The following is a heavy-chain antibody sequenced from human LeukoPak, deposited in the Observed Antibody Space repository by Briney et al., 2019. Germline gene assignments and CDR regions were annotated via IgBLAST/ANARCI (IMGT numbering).Heavy chain of an antibody. J-gene: IGHJ4*02. CDR2: ISSSSSTI. Sequence: GGSLRLSCAASGFTFSSYSMNWVRQAPGKGLEWVSYISSSSSTIYYADSVKGRFTISRDNAKNSLYLQMNSLRAEDTAVYYCARDNPRPGTTVVTPFDYWGQGTLVTVSS. CDR1: GFTFSSYS. CDR3: ARDNPRPGTTVVTPFDY. D-gene: IGHD4-23*01. V-gene: IGHV3-48*04.